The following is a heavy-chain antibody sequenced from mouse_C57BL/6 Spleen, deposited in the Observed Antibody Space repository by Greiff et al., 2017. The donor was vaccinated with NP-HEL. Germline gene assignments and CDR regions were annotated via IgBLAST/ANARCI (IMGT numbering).Heavy chain of an antibody. D-gene: IGHD3-2*02. CDR2: INPSNGGT. J-gene: IGHJ4*01. V-gene: IGHV1-53*01. CDR3: AREAQATIYAMDY. CDR1: GYTFTSYW. Sequence: VQLQQPGTELVKPGASVKLSCKASGYTFTSYWMHWVKQRPGQGLEWIGNINPSNGGTNYNEKFKSKATLTVDKSSSTAYMQLSSLTSEDSAVYYCAREAQATIYAMDYWGQGTSVTVSS.